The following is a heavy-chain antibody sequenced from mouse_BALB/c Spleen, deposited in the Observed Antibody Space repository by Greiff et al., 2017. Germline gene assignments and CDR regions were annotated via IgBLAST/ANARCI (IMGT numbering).Heavy chain of an antibody. CDR1: GYSITSDYA. D-gene: IGHD1-1*01. Sequence: VQLKESGPGLVKPSQSLSLTCTVTGYSITSDYAWNWIRQFPGNKLEWMGYISYSGSTSYNPSLKSRISITRDTSKNQFFLQLNSVTTEDTATYYCARSTVVPFDYWGQGTTLTVSS. V-gene: IGHV3-2*02. J-gene: IGHJ2*01. CDR3: ARSTVVPFDY. CDR2: ISYSGST.